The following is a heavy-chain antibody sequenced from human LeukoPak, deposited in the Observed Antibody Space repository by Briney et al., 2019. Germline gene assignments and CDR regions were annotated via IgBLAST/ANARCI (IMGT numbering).Heavy chain of an antibody. CDR3: VRDHVSPGLSNWFDP. V-gene: IGHV4-34*01. J-gene: IGHJ5*02. CDR1: GGSFSGYY. CDR2: INHSGST. D-gene: IGHD3-16*01. Sequence: SETLSLTCAVYGGSFSGYYWSWIRQPPGKGLEWIGEINHSGSTNYNPSLKSRVTISITTSKNQFSLKVASVTASDTAMYYCVRDHVSPGLSNWFDPWGQGTLVTVSS.